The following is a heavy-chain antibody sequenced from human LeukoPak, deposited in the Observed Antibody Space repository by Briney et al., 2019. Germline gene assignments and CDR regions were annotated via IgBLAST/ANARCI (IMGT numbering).Heavy chain of an antibody. D-gene: IGHD3-10*01. CDR3: AKRCTMVRGPIARSAPLGW. J-gene: IGHJ4*02. CDR1: GFTFSSYA. V-gene: IGHV3-23*01. CDR2: FSGSGGNT. Sequence: GGSLRLSCAASGFTFSSYAMSWVRQAPGKGLEGVSAFSGSGGNTDYANSVKGRFTIARDNSKNTLYLQKNSLRAQDTAVYYCAKRCTMVRGPIARSAPLGWWGQGTLVTVSS.